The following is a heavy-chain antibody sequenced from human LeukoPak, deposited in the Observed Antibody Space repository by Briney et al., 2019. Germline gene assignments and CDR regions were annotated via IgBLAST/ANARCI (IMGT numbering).Heavy chain of an antibody. D-gene: IGHD6-19*01. Sequence: SETLSLTCTVSGGSVSSGSYYWSWIRQPPGKGLEWIGYIYYSGSTYYNPSLKSRVTISVDTSKNKFSLKLSSVAAADTAVYYCARVIAVAGQGVFDYWGQGTLVTVSS. CDR2: IYYSGST. V-gene: IGHV4-30-4*01. CDR3: ARVIAVAGQGVFDY. J-gene: IGHJ4*02. CDR1: GGSVSSGSYY.